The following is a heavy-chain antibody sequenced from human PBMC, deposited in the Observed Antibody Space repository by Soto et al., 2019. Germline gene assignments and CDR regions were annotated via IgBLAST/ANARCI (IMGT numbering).Heavy chain of an antibody. J-gene: IGHJ4*02. Sequence: GESLKISCKGSGYSFTNNWSGWVRQVPGKGLEWMGIIYPADSDTRYSPSFQGQVTISVDKSISNAYLQWSSLKASDTAIYYCARDKVSTLISFDYWGQGTLVTVSS. CDR3: ARDKVSTLISFDY. CDR1: GYSFTNNW. CDR2: IYPADSDT. V-gene: IGHV5-51*01. D-gene: IGHD2-8*01.